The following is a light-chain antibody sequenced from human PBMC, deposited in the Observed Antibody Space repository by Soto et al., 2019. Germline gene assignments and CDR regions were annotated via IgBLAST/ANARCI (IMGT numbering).Light chain of an antibody. CDR1: QSVSSSY. V-gene: IGKV3-20*01. CDR3: QQYGNSPPNT. J-gene: IGKJ2*01. Sequence: EIVLTQSRCTLSLSPGERATLSCRASQSVSSSYLAWYQQKPGQAPRVLIYGASSRATGIPDRFSGSGSGTDFTLTISRLEPEDFAVYFCQQYGNSPPNTFGQGTKVEIK. CDR2: GAS.